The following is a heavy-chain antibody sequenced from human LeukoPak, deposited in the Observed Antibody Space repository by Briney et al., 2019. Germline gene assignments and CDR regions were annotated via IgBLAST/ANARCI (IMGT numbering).Heavy chain of an antibody. CDR3: ARETANGIDY. CDR2: ISAHNGNT. J-gene: IGHJ4*01. V-gene: IGHV1-18*01. Sequence: ASVKVSCKASGGTFSSYAISWVRQAPGQGLEWMGWISAHNGNTNYAQKLQGRVTMTTDTSTSTAYMELRSLRSDDTAVYYCARETANGIDYWGHGTLVTVSS. D-gene: IGHD2-8*01. CDR1: GGTFSSYA.